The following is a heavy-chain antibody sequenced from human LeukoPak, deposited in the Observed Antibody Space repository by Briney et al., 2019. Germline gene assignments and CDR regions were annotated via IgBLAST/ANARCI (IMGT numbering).Heavy chain of an antibody. Sequence: SETLSLTCAVYGGSFSGYYWSWIRQPPGKGLEWIGSIYHSGSTYYNPSLKSRVTISVDTSKNQFSLKLSSVTAADTAVYYCARVGPYGDLNAFDIWGQGTMVTVSS. CDR1: GGSFSGYY. CDR2: IYHSGST. V-gene: IGHV4-34*01. D-gene: IGHD4-17*01. CDR3: ARVGPYGDLNAFDI. J-gene: IGHJ3*02.